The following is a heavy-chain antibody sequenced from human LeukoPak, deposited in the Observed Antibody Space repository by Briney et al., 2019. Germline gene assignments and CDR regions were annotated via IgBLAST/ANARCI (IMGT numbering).Heavy chain of an antibody. D-gene: IGHD2-8*02. CDR2: IAHDESNK. J-gene: IGHJ5*02. CDR3: AKGIALSGGKYNWFDP. V-gene: IGHV3-30*02. CDR1: GFTFTTYG. Sequence: PGGSLRLSCAASGFTFTTYGMHWVRQAPGKGLQWVAFIAHDESNKYYADSVKGRFTISRDNSKNTLYLQMNSLRPEDTAVYYCAKGIALSGGKYNWFDPWGQGTLVTVSS.